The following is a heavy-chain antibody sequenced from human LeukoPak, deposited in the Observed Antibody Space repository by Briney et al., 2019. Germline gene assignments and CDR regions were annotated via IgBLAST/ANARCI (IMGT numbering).Heavy chain of an antibody. D-gene: IGHD1-26*01. CDR1: GFTVSSNY. CDR3: ARAFPSSGSYFDC. Sequence: GGSLRLSCAASGFTVSSNYMSWVRQAPGKGLEWVSVIYSGGSTYYADSVKGRFTISRDNSKNTLYLQMNSLRAEDTAVYYCARAFPSSGSYFDCWGQGTLVTVSS. V-gene: IGHV3-53*01. J-gene: IGHJ4*02. CDR2: IYSGGST.